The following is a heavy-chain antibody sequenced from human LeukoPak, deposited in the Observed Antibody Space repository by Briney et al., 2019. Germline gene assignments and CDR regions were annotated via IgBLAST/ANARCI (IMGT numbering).Heavy chain of an antibody. V-gene: IGHV1-18*01. J-gene: IGHJ3*02. Sequence: GASVNVSCKASGYTFTTYGISWVRQAPGQGLEWMGWISGYNGNTNYAQKLQGRVTMTTDTSTSKAYMELRSLRSDDTAVYYCATSGSYDAFDIWGQGTMVTVSS. CDR3: ATSGSYDAFDI. CDR1: GYTFTTYG. CDR2: ISGYNGNT. D-gene: IGHD1-26*01.